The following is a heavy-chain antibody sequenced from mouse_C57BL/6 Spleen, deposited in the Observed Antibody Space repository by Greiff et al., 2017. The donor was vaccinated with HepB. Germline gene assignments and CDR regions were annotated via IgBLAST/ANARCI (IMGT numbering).Heavy chain of an antibody. CDR1: GYTFTSYW. D-gene: IGHD1-1*01. CDR3: AREDYYGSSLDAMDY. CDR2: IDPSDSET. J-gene: IGHJ4*01. Sequence: QVQLQQPGAELVRPGSSVKLSCKASGYTFTSYWMHWVKQRPIQGLEWIGNIDPSDSETHYNQKFKDKATLTVDKSSSTAYMQHSNLTSEDAAVYYCAREDYYGSSLDAMDYWGRGTSVTVSS. V-gene: IGHV1-52*01.